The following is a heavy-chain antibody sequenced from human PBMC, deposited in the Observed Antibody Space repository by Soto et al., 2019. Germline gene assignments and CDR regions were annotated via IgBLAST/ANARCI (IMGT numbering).Heavy chain of an antibody. CDR2: INHSGST. V-gene: IGHV4-34*01. Sequence: SETLSLTCAVYGGSFSGYYWSWIRQPPGKGLEWIGEINHSGSTNYNPSLKSRVTISVDTSKNQFSLKLSSVTAADTAVYYCARATGVSSGWYWLAFDIWGQGTMVTVSS. CDR1: GGSFSGYY. D-gene: IGHD6-19*01. CDR3: ARATGVSSGWYWLAFDI. J-gene: IGHJ3*02.